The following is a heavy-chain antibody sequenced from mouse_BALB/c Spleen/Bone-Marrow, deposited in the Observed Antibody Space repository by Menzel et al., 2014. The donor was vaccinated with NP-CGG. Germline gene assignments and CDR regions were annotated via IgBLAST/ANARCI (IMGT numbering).Heavy chain of an antibody. CDR2: INNGGTYT. Sequence: EVKLLESGGDLVKPGGSLKLSCAASGFTFSSYGMSWVRQTPDKRLEWVATINNGGTYTYYPDSVKGRFTTSRDNAKNTLYLQMSSLKSEDTAMYYCALNWDSAYWGQGTLVTVSA. J-gene: IGHJ3*01. CDR1: GFTFSSYG. CDR3: ALNWDSAY. D-gene: IGHD4-1*02. V-gene: IGHV5-6*01.